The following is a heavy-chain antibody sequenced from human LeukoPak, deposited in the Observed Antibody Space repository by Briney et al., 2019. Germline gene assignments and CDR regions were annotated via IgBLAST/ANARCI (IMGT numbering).Heavy chain of an antibody. CDR2: VSHSGTI. Sequence: SETLSLTCNVSGGSVTSDNCYWTWIRQAPGKGLEWIGHVSHSGTINYNPSLRSRVTISVDTSKNQFSLKLTSVSAADTALYYCSRDLGHFGSGSYLGWFDPWGQGTLVTVSS. V-gene: IGHV4-61*01. CDR3: SRDLGHFGSGSYLGWFDP. D-gene: IGHD3-10*01. J-gene: IGHJ5*02. CDR1: GGSVTSDNCY.